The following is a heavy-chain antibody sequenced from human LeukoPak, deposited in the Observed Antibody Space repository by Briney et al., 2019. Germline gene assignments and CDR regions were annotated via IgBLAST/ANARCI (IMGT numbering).Heavy chain of an antibody. CDR3: ARVGNHYGSGSYLDY. CDR1: GGSISSSNW. Sequence: SETLSLTCAVSGGSISSSNWWSWVRQPPGKGLEWIGEIYHSGSTNYNPSLKSRVTISIDTSKNQFSLKLRSVTAADTAVYYCARVGNHYGSGSYLDYWGQGILVTVSS. V-gene: IGHV4-4*02. CDR2: IYHSGST. J-gene: IGHJ4*02. D-gene: IGHD3-10*01.